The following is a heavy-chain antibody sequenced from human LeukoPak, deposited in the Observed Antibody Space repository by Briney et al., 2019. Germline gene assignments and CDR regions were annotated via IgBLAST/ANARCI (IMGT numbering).Heavy chain of an antibody. V-gene: IGHV3-53*01. J-gene: IGHJ6*03. D-gene: IGHD1-20*01. CDR1: GFTFSSYA. Sequence: GGSLRLSCAASGFTFSSYAMSWVRQAPGKGLEWVSVIYSGGSTYYADSVKGRFTISRDNSKNTLYLQMNSLRAEDTAVYYCARGKVYNWNYYYMDVWGKGTTVTVSS. CDR2: IYSGGST. CDR3: ARGKVYNWNYYYMDV.